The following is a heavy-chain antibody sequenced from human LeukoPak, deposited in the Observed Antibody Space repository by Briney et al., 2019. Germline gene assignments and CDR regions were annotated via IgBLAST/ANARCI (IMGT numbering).Heavy chain of an antibody. J-gene: IGHJ4*02. D-gene: IGHD3-10*01. V-gene: IGHV3-7*05. CDR2: MKQDGSDK. CDR3: AGGRWFGAQYSFDY. CDR1: GFTFSNYW. Sequence: GGSLRLSCAASGFTFSNYWMSWVRQAPGKGLEWVAKMKQDGSDKYYVDSVKGRFAISRDNAKNSLYLQMNSLRAEDTAVYYCAGGRWFGAQYSFDYWGQGTLVTVSS.